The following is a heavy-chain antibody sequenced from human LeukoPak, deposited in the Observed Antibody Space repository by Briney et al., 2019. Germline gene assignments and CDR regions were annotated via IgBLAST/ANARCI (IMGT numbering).Heavy chain of an antibody. Sequence: GGSLRLSCAASGFTFSSYAMSWVRQAPGKGLEWVSAISGSGGSTYYADSVKGRFTISRDNSKNTLYLQINSLRAEDTAVYYCVKIAVAGTVFDYWGQGTLVTVSS. V-gene: IGHV3-23*01. CDR3: VKIAVAGTVFDY. J-gene: IGHJ4*02. D-gene: IGHD6-19*01. CDR1: GFTFSSYA. CDR2: ISGSGGST.